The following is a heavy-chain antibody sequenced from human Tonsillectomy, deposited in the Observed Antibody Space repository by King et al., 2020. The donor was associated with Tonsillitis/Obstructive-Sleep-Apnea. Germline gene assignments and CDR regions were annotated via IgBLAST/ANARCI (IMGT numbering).Heavy chain of an antibody. CDR2: ISYDGRNK. J-gene: IGHJ4*02. V-gene: IGHV3-30*04. D-gene: IGHD3-16*02. CDR1: KFSFSNYA. Sequence: VQLVESGGGVVQPGKSLRLSCTASKFSFSNYAMHWVRQAPGEGLEWVAFISYDGRNKYHADSVKGRFTISRDNSKNTLYLQRNSLRAEDTAVYFCAREYRRYFDYWGQGTLVTVSS. CDR3: AREYRRYFDY.